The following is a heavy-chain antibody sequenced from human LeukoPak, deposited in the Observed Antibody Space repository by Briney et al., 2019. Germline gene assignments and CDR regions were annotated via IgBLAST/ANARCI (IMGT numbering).Heavy chain of an antibody. V-gene: IGHV3-7*03. CDR2: IKQDGSEK. Sequence: PGGSLRLSCAASGFTFSSYWMSWVRQAPGMGLEWVANIKQDGSEKYYVDSVKGRFTISRDNAKNSLYLQMNSLRAEDTAVYYCARTFPRGYYGMDVWGKGTTVTVSS. J-gene: IGHJ6*04. CDR3: ARTFPRGYYGMDV. CDR1: GFTFSSYW. D-gene: IGHD3-10*01.